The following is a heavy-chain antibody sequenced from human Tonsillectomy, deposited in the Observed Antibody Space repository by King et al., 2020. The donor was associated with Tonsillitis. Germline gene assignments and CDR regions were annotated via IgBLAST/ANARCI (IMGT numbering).Heavy chain of an antibody. V-gene: IGHV4-59*01. D-gene: IGHD6-19*01. CDR3: AREKWLASSDY. CDR1: GDSISSYY. J-gene: IGHJ4*02. CDR2: IYYTGST. Sequence: VQLQESGPGLVKPSETLSLTCTVSGDSISSYYWSWIRQPPGKGLEWIGYIYYTGSTNYNPSLKSRVTISVDTSKNQFSLKLSSVTAADTAVYYCAREKWLASSDYWGQGTLVTVSS.